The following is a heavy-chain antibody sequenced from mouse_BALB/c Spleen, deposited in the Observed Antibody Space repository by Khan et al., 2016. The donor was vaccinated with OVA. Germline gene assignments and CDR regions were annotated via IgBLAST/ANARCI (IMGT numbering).Heavy chain of an antibody. V-gene: IGHV1S135*01. CDR1: GYSFTSYY. CDR3: TRHGYVAWFTY. J-gene: IGHJ3*01. Sequence: EVQLQQSGPELMKPGASVKISCKASGYSFTSYYIHWVMESHGKSLEWIGYIDPFSGDNTYNQKFKGKATLTVDKSSSTAYILLSNMTSEDSAVYYCTRHGYVAWFTYWGQGTLVTVSA. CDR2: IDPFSGDN. D-gene: IGHD2-2*01.